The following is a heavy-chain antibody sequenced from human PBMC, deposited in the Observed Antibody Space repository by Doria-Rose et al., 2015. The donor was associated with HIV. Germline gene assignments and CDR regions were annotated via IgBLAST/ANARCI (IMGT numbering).Heavy chain of an antibody. J-gene: IGHJ4*02. Sequence: QESGPVLVKPTETLTPTCTVSGVSLSSPGMGVSWIRQPPGKALEWLANIFSDDERSYKTSLKSRLTISRGTSKSQVVLTMTDTDHVDTATYYCARIESSRWYHKYYFDFWGQGTLVIVSA. CDR3: ARIESSRWYHKYYFDF. D-gene: IGHD6-13*01. V-gene: IGHV2-26*01. CDR1: GVSLSSPGMG. CDR2: IFSDDER.